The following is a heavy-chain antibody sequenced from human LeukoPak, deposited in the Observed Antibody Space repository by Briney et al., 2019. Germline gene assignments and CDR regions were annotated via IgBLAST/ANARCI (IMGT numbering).Heavy chain of an antibody. V-gene: IGHV4-31*03. CDR3: ARVPTYYDILTGYYDWYFDL. Sequence: SQTLSLTCTVSGGSISSGGYYWSWIRQHPGKGLEWIGYIYYSGSTYYNPSLKSRVTISVDTSKNQFSLKLSSVTAADTAVYYCARVPTYYDILTGYYDWYFDLWGRGTLVTVSS. D-gene: IGHD3-9*01. CDR2: IYYSGST. J-gene: IGHJ2*01. CDR1: GGSISSGGYY.